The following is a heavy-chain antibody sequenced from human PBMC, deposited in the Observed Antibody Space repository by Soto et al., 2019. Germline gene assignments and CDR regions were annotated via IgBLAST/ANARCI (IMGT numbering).Heavy chain of an antibody. D-gene: IGHD2-15*01. V-gene: IGHV3-33*01. CDR1: GFTFSSYG. CDR2: IWYDGSNK. Sequence: LRLSCAASGFTFSSYGMHWVRQAPGKGLEWVAVIWYDGSNKYYADSVKGRFTISRDNSKNTLYLQMNSLRAEDTAVYYCARYCSGGSCAHVYYYGMDVWGQGTTVTVS. CDR3: ARYCSGGSCAHVYYYGMDV. J-gene: IGHJ6*02.